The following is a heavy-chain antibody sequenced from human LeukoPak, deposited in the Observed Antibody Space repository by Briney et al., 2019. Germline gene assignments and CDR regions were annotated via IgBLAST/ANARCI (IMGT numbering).Heavy chain of an antibody. CDR2: LYYSGST. D-gene: IGHD3-10*01. J-gene: IGHJ5*02. Sequence: SETLSLTCSVSGGSISSYYWSWIRQPPGKGLEWIGYLYYSGSTNSNPSLKSRVTMSVDTSKNQFSLKLRSVTAADTAVYYCARERGYYGSGSYYNWFDPWGQGTLVTVSS. CDR1: GGSISSYY. V-gene: IGHV4-59*01. CDR3: ARERGYYGSGSYYNWFDP.